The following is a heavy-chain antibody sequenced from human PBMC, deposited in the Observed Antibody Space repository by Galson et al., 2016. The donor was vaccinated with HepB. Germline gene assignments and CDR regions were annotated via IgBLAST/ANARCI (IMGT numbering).Heavy chain of an antibody. Sequence: SLRLSCAASGFTFRDYSVNWVRQAPGKGLQWVSTINSDGTFLKYEDSVEGRFTASRDNAKDSSYLQKNSLRDEDTAIYYGAGARSRSYLWWFVLWGQGSLLTVSS. J-gene: IGHJ5*02. V-gene: IGHV3-21*01. CDR3: AGARSRSYLWWFVL. D-gene: IGHD1-26*01. CDR1: GFTFRDYS. CDR2: INSDGTFL.